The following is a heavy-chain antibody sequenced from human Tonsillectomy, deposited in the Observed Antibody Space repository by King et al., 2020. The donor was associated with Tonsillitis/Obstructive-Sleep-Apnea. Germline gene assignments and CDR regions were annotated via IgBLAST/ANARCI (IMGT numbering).Heavy chain of an antibody. CDR2: IDPSDSYT. CDR1: GYSFTSYW. CDR3: ASAGGYSSAMDV. J-gene: IGHJ6*02. V-gene: IGHV5-10-1*01. Sequence: QLVQSGAEVKKPGESLRISCKGSGYSFTSYWIIWVRQMPGKGLDWMGRIDPSDSYTDYSPSFQGHVTISADKSISTAYLQWSSLKASDTAMYYCASAGGYSSAMDVWGHGTTVTVSS. D-gene: IGHD3-10*01.